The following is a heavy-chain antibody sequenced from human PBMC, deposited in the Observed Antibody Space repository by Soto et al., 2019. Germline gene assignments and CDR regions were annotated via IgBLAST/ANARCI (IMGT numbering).Heavy chain of an antibody. D-gene: IGHD4-17*01. CDR1: VFTFSSYS. J-gene: IGHJ4*02. Sequence: GSLRLSCAASVFTFSSYSINWVRQAPGKGLEWVSYISSSSSTIYYADSVKGRFTISRDNAKNSLYLQMNSLRDEDTAVYYCARAAHDYGDYLDYWGQGTLVTVSS. V-gene: IGHV3-48*02. CDR3: ARAAHDYGDYLDY. CDR2: ISSSSSTI.